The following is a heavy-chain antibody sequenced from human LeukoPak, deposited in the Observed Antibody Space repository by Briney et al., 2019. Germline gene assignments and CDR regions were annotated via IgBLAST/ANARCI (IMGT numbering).Heavy chain of an antibody. J-gene: IGHJ6*03. V-gene: IGHV4-61*01. CDR3: ARPATWLLSFYFLAHPVRAV. Sequence: ASETLSLTCTVSGGSISGDNYCWIWIRQPPGKGVENIGYIYYTGSTNYNPSLKSRVTMSVDTSKNQFSLKLGSVICDHRAVYYFARPATWLLSFYFLAHPVRAVGGKSPTVTVSS. D-gene: IGHD3-10*02. CDR1: GGSISGDNYC. CDR2: IYYTGST.